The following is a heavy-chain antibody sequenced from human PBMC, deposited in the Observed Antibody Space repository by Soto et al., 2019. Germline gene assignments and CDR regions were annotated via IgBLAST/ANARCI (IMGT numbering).Heavy chain of an antibody. CDR1: GFTFSSYG. D-gene: IGHD6-13*01. V-gene: IGHV3-30*18. CDR2: ISYDGSNK. J-gene: IGHJ4*02. Sequence: VGSLRLSCAASGFTFSSYGMHWVRQAPGKGLEWVAVISYDGSNKYYADSVKGRFTISRDNSKNTLYLQMNSLRAEDTAVYYCAKDPNSSSLDYWGQGTLVTVSS. CDR3: AKDPNSSSLDY.